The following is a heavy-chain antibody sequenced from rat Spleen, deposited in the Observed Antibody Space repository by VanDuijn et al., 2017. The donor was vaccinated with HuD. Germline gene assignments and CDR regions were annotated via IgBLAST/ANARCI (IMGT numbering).Heavy chain of an antibody. J-gene: IGHJ4*01. CDR3: ARGAGYVLDA. Sequence: EVQLQESGPGLVKPSQSLSLTCSVTDYSITRNYWSWIRKFPGNKREWLGFITYSGTTTYNPSLKSRISITLDTSKNQFFLQLNSVTTEDTATYYCARGAGYVLDAWGQGASVTVSS. CDR2: ITYSGTT. V-gene: IGHV3-1*01. D-gene: IGHD1-4*01. CDR1: DYSITRNY.